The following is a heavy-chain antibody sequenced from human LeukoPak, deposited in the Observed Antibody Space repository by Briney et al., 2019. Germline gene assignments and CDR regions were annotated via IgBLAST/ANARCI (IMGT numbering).Heavy chain of an antibody. CDR3: TRDSGTYNWFDP. CDR1: GFTFSSYI. J-gene: IGHJ5*02. V-gene: IGHV3-21*04. D-gene: IGHD1-26*01. Sequence: PGGSLRLSCAASGFTFSSYIMNWVRQAPGKGLEWVSSISSSSSYIYYADSVKGRFTISRDNAKNSLYLQMKSLKTEDTALYYCTRDSGTYNWFDPWGQGTLVTVSS. CDR2: ISSSSSYI.